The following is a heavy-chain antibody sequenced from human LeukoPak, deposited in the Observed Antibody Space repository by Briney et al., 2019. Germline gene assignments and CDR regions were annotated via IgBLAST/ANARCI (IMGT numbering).Heavy chain of an antibody. J-gene: IGHJ4*02. Sequence: KPSETLSLTCAVYGGSFSGYYWSWIRQPPGKGLEWIGEINHSGSTNYNPSLKSRVTISVDTSKNQFSLKLSSVTAADTAVYYCASTVGTAMVNYWGQGTLVTVSS. D-gene: IGHD5-18*01. V-gene: IGHV4-34*01. CDR2: INHSGST. CDR1: GGSFSGYY. CDR3: ASTVGTAMVNY.